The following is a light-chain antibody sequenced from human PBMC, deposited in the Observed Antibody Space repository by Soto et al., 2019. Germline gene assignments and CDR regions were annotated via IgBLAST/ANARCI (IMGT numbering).Light chain of an antibody. Sequence: EIVMTQSPATLSASPGERATLSCRASQSVSSNLAWYQQKPGKAPRLLIYGASTRATGIPARFSGRGSGTEFTLTISSLQSEDFAVYYCQQYNNWWTFGQGTKV. V-gene: IGKV3-15*01. CDR1: QSVSSN. CDR3: QQYNNWWT. CDR2: GAS. J-gene: IGKJ1*01.